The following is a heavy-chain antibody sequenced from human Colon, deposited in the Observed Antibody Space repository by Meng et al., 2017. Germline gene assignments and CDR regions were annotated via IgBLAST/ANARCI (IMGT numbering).Heavy chain of an antibody. D-gene: IGHD3-22*01. CDR1: GFTFSDSW. Sequence: GESLKISCATSGFTFSDSWMHWVRQVPGKGLVWVSRINRDGSSANYEDSVKGRFTISRDNAKNTVFLQMNSLRGEDTAVYYCARGPTGLYSSDYWGQGTLVTVSS. CDR2: INRDGSSA. V-gene: IGHV3-74*01. CDR3: ARGPTGLYSSDY. J-gene: IGHJ4*02.